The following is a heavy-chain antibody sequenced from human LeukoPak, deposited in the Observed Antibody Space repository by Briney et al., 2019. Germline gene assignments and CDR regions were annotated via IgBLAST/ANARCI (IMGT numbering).Heavy chain of an antibody. CDR1: GFLFGNYW. D-gene: IGHD1-26*01. Sequence: GGSLRLSCAASGFLFGNYWMSWVRQAPGKGLEWVANIKRDGSEKYYVGSVNGRFTISRDNAKNSMLLEMNSLRVEDTAVYYCAGDIVGATSWFDPWGQGTLVTVSS. CDR3: AGDIVGATSWFDP. V-gene: IGHV3-7*01. CDR2: IKRDGSEK. J-gene: IGHJ5*02.